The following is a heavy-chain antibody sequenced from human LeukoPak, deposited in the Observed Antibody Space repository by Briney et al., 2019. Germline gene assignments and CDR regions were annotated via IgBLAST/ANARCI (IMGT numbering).Heavy chain of an antibody. V-gene: IGHV3-48*01. J-gene: IGHJ3*02. Sequence: GGSLRLSCAASGFTFSSYSMTWVRQAPGKGLEWVSYISSSSSTIYYADSVKGRFTISRDNAKNSLYLQMNSLRAEDTAMYYCARTGYSGYEPDAFDIWGQGTMVTVSS. CDR3: ARTGYSGYEPDAFDI. CDR1: GFTFSSYS. D-gene: IGHD5-12*01. CDR2: ISSSSSTI.